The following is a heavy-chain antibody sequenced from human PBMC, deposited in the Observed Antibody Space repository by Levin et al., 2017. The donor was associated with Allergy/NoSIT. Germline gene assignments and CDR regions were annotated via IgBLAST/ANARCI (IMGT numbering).Heavy chain of an antibody. CDR3: ARYYGSDGMDV. Sequence: ASVKVSCKASGYTFSSYYIHWVRQAPGQGLEWVGIINPSGGGTSYAQKFQDRVTMTRDTSTSTVYMEVSSLRSEDTAVYYCARYYGSDGMDVWGQGTTVTVS. J-gene: IGHJ6*02. V-gene: IGHV1-46*01. D-gene: IGHD3-10*01. CDR1: GYTFSSYY. CDR2: INPSGGGT.